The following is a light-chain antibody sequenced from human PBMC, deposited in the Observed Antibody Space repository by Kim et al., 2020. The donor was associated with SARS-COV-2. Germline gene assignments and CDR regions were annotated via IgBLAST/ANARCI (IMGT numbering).Light chain of an antibody. CDR3: QAWDSSTHNYV. CDR2: QDN. J-gene: IGLJ1*01. Sequence: SYELTQPPSVSVSPGQTASITCSGYKLGCKYVSWYQQKPVQSPVVVIYQDNQRPSGIPERFSGSNSGNTATLTISGTQAMDEADYYCQAWDSSTHNYVFGAGTKVTVL. CDR1: KLGCKY. V-gene: IGLV3-1*01.